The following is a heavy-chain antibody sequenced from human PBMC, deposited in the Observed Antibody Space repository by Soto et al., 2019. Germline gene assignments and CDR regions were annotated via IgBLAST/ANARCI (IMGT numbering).Heavy chain of an antibody. CDR3: ARDQETGTPYYYGMDV. V-gene: IGHV3-33*01. CDR2: IWYDGSNK. CDR1: GFTFSSYG. D-gene: IGHD2-15*01. Sequence: PGGSLRLSCAASGFTFSSYGMHWVRQTPGKGLEWVAVIWYDGSNKYYADSVKGRFTISRDNSKNTLYLQMNSLRAEDTAVYYCARDQETGTPYYYGMDVWGQGTTVTVSS. J-gene: IGHJ6*02.